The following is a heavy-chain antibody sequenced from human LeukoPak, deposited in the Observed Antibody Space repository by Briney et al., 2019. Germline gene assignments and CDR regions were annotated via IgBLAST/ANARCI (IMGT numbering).Heavy chain of an antibody. CDR1: GYTFTTFA. D-gene: IGHD4-23*01. Sequence: ASVKVSCKASGYTFTTFAVTWVRQAPGQGLEWMGWISGYNGVTNYAQKLQDRVTITMDTSTSTAYMELRSLRSDDTAVYYCARTEVRWAHYYFDHWGQGTLVTVSS. V-gene: IGHV1-18*01. CDR3: ARTEVRWAHYYFDH. CDR2: ISGYNGVT. J-gene: IGHJ4*02.